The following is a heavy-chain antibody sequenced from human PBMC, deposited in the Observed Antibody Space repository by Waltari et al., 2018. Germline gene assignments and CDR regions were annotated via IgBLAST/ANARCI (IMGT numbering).Heavy chain of an antibody. D-gene: IGHD1-20*01. CDR1: ADPLGRNDW. CDR2: VHRSEKT. V-gene: IGHV4-4*02. Sequence: QLQLQESGLGLVQPSGTLTLHCFLPADPLGRNDWLSWVRQSPGKGLEWIGQVHRSEKTNYNSPFASPVSISLDTPNNQFSLKVTSATAADTAVYYCARDRGRGIYLDSWGPGTLVTVSP. CDR3: ARDRGRGIYLDS. J-gene: IGHJ4*02.